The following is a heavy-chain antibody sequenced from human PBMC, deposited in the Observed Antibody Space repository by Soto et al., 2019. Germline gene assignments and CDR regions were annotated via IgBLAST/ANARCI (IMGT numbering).Heavy chain of an antibody. J-gene: IGHJ5*02. CDR3: ARGGHYDSSGYDWFDP. CDR1: GGSISSGDYY. D-gene: IGHD3-22*01. V-gene: IGHV4-30-4*01. CDR2: IYYSGST. Sequence: PSETLSLTCTVSGGSISSGDYYWSWIRQPPGKGLEWIGYIYYSGSTYYNPSLKSRVTISVDTSKNQFSLKLSSVTAADTAVYYCARGGHYDSSGYDWFDPWGQGTLVTVSS.